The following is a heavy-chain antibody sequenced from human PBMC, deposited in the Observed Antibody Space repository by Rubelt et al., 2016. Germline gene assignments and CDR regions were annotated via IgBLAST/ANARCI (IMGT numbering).Heavy chain of an antibody. CDR1: GGSISSSSYY. Sequence: QLQLQESGPGLVQPSETLYLTCPVSGGSISSSSYYWGWIRQPPGKGLEWIGSIYYSGSTYYNPSLKWRVTISVDTSKNQFSLKLSSVTAADTAVYYCAGETVGSPEKNWFDPWGQGTLVTVSS. J-gene: IGHJ5*02. CDR3: AGETVGSPEKNWFDP. D-gene: IGHD1-14*01. CDR2: IYYSGST. V-gene: IGHV4-39*07.